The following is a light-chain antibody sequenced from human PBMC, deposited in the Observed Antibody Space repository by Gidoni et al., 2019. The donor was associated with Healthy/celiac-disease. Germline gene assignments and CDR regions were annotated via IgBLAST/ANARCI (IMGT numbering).Light chain of an antibody. CDR2: GAS. V-gene: IGKV3-20*01. CDR3: QQYGSSPWT. J-gene: IGKJ1*01. Sequence: EIVLTQTPGTLSLSPGERASQSVSSIYLAWYQQNPGQAPRLLIYGASSRATGIPDRFSGSGSGTDFTLTISRLEPEDFAVYYCQQYGSSPWTFGQGTKVEIK. CDR1: QSVSSIY.